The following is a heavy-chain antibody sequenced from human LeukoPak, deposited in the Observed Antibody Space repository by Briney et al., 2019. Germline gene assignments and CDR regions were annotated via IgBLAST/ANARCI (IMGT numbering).Heavy chain of an antibody. CDR2: INPSSGGT. D-gene: IGHD2-15*01. CDR3: ARVREYCSGGSCRRYWFDP. Sequence: ASVKVSCKASGYTFTGYYMHWVRQAPGQGLEWMGRINPSSGGTNYAQKFQGRVTMTRDTSISTAYMELSRLRSDDTAVYYCARVREYCSGGSCRRYWFDPWGQGTLVTVSS. V-gene: IGHV1-2*06. J-gene: IGHJ5*02. CDR1: GYTFTGYY.